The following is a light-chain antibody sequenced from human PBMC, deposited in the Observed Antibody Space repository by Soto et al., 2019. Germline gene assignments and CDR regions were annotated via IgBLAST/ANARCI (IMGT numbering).Light chain of an antibody. Sequence: EIVMTQSPATLSVSPGERATLSCRASQSVSSNLAWYQQNPGQAPRLLIYGASTRATGIPARFSGGGSGTDFTLTINRLEPEDFAVYYCQQYGNFPYTFGQGTKVDIK. V-gene: IGKV3-15*01. CDR2: GAS. J-gene: IGKJ2*01. CDR3: QQYGNFPYT. CDR1: QSVSSN.